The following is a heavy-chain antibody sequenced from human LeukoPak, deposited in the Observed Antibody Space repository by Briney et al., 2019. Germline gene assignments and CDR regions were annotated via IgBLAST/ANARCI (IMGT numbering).Heavy chain of an antibody. D-gene: IGHD6-19*01. Sequence: PGGSLRLSCAASGFTLSSHSMNWVRQAPGKGLEWVSYISPSGSTTYYADSVKGRFTISRDNAKNSLYLQMNSLRAEDTAVYYCARDPDEQWLVYYFDYWGQGTLVTVSS. CDR2: ISPSGSTT. CDR1: GFTLSSHS. V-gene: IGHV3-48*04. CDR3: ARDPDEQWLVYYFDY. J-gene: IGHJ4*02.